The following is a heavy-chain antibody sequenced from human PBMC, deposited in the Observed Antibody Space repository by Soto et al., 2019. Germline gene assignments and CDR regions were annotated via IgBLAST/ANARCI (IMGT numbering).Heavy chain of an antibody. D-gene: IGHD2-15*01. CDR3: ASLYCSGGSCYPGLFDY. J-gene: IGHJ4*02. V-gene: IGHV1-69*13. CDR2: IIPIFGTA. Sequence: SVKVSCKASGGTFSSYAISWVRQAPGQGLEWMGGIIPIFGTANYAQKFQGRVTITADESTSTAYMELSSLRSGDTAVYYCASLYCSGGSCYPGLFDYWGQGTLVTVSS. CDR1: GGTFSSYA.